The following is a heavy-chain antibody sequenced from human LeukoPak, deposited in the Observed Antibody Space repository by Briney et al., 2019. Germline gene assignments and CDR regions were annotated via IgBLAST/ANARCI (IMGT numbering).Heavy chain of an antibody. D-gene: IGHD1-26*01. CDR1: GFTFSSYE. Sequence: GGSLRLSCAASGFTFSSYEMNWVRQAPGKGLEWVSYISSSGDTIHYADSVKGRFTISRDNAKNSLYLQMNSLRAEDTAVYYCARVSGSYQFDYWGQGTLVTVSS. CDR3: ARVSGSYQFDY. J-gene: IGHJ4*02. CDR2: ISSSGDTI. V-gene: IGHV3-48*03.